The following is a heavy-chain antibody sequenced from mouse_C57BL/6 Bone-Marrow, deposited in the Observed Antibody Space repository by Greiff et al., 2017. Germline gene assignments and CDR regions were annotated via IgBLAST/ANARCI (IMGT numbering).Heavy chain of an antibody. D-gene: IGHD4-1*01. V-gene: IGHV1-81*01. CDR1: GYTFTSYG. Sequence: VKLMESGAELARPGASVKLSCKASGYTFTSYGISWVKQRTGQGLEWSGEIYPRSGNTYYNEKFKGKATLTADKSSSTAYMELRSLTSEDSAVYFCARGNWDYFDYWGQGTTLTVSS. CDR3: ARGNWDYFDY. J-gene: IGHJ2*01. CDR2: IYPRSGNT.